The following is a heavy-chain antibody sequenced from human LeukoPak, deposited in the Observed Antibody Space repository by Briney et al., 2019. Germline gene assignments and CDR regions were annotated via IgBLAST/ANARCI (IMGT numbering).Heavy chain of an antibody. V-gene: IGHV4-4*02. CDR1: GGSISGTNW. J-gene: IGHJ4*02. CDR2: VSLAGQT. D-gene: IGHD1-26*01. Sequence: SGTLSLTCGVSGGSISGTNWWSWVRQPPGQGLEWIGEVSLAGQTNYNPSLNGRVTMSLDKSSNQLSLHLTSVTAADTATYFCSRESGPFCPFGYWGQGTLVIVSS. CDR3: SRESGPFCPFGY.